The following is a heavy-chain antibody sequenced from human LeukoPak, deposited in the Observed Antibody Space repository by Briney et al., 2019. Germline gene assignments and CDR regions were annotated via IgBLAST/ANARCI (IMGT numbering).Heavy chain of an antibody. V-gene: IGHV1-18*01. D-gene: IGHD1-26*01. Sequence: GASVKVSCKASGYTFTSYGISWVRQAPGQGLEWMGWISAYNGNTNYAQKFQGRVTMTRDTSISTAYMELSRLRSDDTAVYYCARDYGRVAPGGYWGQGTLVTVSS. J-gene: IGHJ4*02. CDR1: GYTFTSYG. CDR3: ARDYGRVAPGGY. CDR2: ISAYNGNT.